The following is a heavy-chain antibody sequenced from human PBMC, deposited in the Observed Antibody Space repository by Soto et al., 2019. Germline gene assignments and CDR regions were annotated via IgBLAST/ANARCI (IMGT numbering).Heavy chain of an antibody. J-gene: IGHJ4*02. CDR1: GGSISSYY. V-gene: IGHV4-59*12. CDR3: ARDMMAFDY. D-gene: IGHD3-16*01. Sequence: SETLSLTCAVSGGSISSYYWSWIRQPPGKGLEWIGYIYYSGSTNYNPSLKSRVTISVDTSKNQFSLKLSSVTAADTAVYYCARDMMAFDYWGQGTLVTVSS. CDR2: IYYSGST.